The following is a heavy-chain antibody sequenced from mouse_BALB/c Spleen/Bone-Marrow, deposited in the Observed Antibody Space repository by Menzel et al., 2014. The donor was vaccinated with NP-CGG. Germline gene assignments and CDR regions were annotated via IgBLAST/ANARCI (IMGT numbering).Heavy chain of an antibody. V-gene: IGHV14-4*02. CDR3: NDGYGNYGY. CDR2: IDPENGDT. CDR1: GFNIKDYY. Sequence: VQLKESGAELVRSGASVKLSCTASGFNIKDYYMHWVKQRPEQGLEWIGWIDPENGDTEYAPKFQGKATMTADTSSNTAYLQLSSLTSEDTAVYYCNDGYGNYGYWGQGTTLTVSS. J-gene: IGHJ2*01. D-gene: IGHD2-10*02.